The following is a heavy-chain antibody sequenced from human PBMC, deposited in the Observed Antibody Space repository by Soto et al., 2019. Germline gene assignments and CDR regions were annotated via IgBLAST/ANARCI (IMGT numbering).Heavy chain of an antibody. CDR2: ISYDGSNK. CDR1: GFTFSSYA. CDR3: ARDSNQLLSRVRAPG. D-gene: IGHD2-2*01. V-gene: IGHV3-30-3*01. Sequence: QVQLVESGGGVVQPGRSLRLSCAASGFTFSSYAMHWVRQAPGKGLEWVAVISYDGSNKYYADSVKGRFTISRDNSKNTLYLQMNSLRAEDTAVYYCARDSNQLLSRVRAPGWGQGTLVTVSS. J-gene: IGHJ4*02.